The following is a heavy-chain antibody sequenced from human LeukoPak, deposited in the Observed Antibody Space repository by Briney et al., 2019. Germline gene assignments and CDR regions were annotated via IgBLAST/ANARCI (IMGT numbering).Heavy chain of an antibody. CDR2: ISYDGSNK. D-gene: IGHD3-22*01. V-gene: IGHV3-30*18. CDR3: AKDYYDRYLDY. J-gene: IGHJ4*02. Sequence: QPGGSLRLSCAASGFTFSSYGMHWVRQAPGKGLEWVAVISYDGSNKYYADSVKGRFTISRDNSKNTLYLQMNSLRAEDTALYYCAKDYYDRYLDYWGQGTLVTVSS. CDR1: GFTFSSYG.